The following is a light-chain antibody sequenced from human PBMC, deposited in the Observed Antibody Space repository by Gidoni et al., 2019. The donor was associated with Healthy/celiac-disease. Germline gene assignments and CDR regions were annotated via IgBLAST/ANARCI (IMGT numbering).Light chain of an antibody. Sequence: SSELTQPPSVSVSHGQTASITCSGDKLGDKYACWYQQKPGQSPVLVIYQDSKRPSGIPERFSGSNSGSTATLTISGTQAMDEADYYCQAWDSSTAHVVFGGGTKLTVL. J-gene: IGLJ2*01. CDR2: QDS. CDR1: KLGDKY. V-gene: IGLV3-1*01. CDR3: QAWDSSTAHVV.